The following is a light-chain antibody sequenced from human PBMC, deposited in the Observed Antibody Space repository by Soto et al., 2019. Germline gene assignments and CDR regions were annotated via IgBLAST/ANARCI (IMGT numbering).Light chain of an antibody. CDR1: QSVSSTS. V-gene: IGKV3-20*01. J-gene: IGKJ1*01. CDR3: HQYGSSPRT. Sequence: DIVLWKPPGALDVFARESARLSCRASQSVSSTSLAWYQQEPGQAPSLLIYGASSRATGIPERFSGSGSGTDFTLTIIRLEPEDFAVYYCHQYGSSPRTFGQGTKVDIK. CDR2: GAS.